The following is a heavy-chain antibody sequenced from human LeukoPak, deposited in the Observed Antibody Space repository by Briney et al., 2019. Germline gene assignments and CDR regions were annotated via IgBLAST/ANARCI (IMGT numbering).Heavy chain of an antibody. Sequence: GASVKVSCKASGYTFTSYGISWVRQAPGRGLEWMGWISAYNGNTNYAQKLQGRVTMTTDTSTSTAYMELRSLRSDDTAVYYCARGLMVYAKSKDYFDYWGQGTLVTVSS. CDR2: ISAYNGNT. V-gene: IGHV1-18*01. D-gene: IGHD2-8*01. CDR1: GYTFTSYG. J-gene: IGHJ4*02. CDR3: ARGLMVYAKSKDYFDY.